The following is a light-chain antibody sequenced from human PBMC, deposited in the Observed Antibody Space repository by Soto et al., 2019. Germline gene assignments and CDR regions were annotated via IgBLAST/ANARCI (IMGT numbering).Light chain of an antibody. V-gene: IGKV1-5*01. CDR2: AAS. J-gene: IGKJ1*01. CDR1: QSISTS. Sequence: DIQMTQSPSTLSASVGDSVTITCLATQSISTSLAWYQQKTGKAPNRLYYAASSLQNGVPSRFSGSGSGTDFTLTISSLEPEDFAVYYCQQRSNWPPTWTFGQGTKVDIK. CDR3: QQRSNWPPTWT.